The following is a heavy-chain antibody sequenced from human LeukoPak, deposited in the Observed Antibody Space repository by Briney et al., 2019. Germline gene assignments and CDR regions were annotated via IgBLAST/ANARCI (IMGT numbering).Heavy chain of an antibody. J-gene: IGHJ6*02. CDR1: GFTFSSYA. V-gene: IGHV3-23*01. CDR3: AKGTGRYYYYGMDV. CDR2: ISGSGGST. Sequence: QPGGSLRLSCAASGFTFSSYAMSWVRRAPGKGLEWVSAISGSGGSTYYADSVKGRFTISRDNSKNTLYLQMNSLRAEDTAVYYCAKGTGRYYYYGMDVWGQGTTVTVSS.